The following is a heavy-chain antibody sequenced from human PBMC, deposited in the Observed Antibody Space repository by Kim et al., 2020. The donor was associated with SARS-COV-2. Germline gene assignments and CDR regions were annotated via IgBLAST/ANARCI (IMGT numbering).Heavy chain of an antibody. CDR3: ARDGVVVPAAMYYYYYGM. CDR2: INHSGST. CDR1: GGSFSGYY. J-gene: IGHJ6*01. Sequence: SETLSLTCAVYGGSFSGYYWSWIRQPPGKGLEWIGEINHSGSTNYNPSLKSRVTISVDTSKNQFSLKLSSVTAADTAVYYCARDGVVVPAAMYYYYYGM. D-gene: IGHD2-2*01. V-gene: IGHV4-34*01.